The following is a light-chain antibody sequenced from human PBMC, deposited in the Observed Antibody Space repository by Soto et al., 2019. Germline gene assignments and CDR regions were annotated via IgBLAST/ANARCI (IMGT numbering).Light chain of an antibody. J-gene: IGKJ2*01. CDR2: GAS. CDR1: QSVGSY. V-gene: IGKV3-20*01. CDR3: QQYDSSPRT. Sequence: EIVLTQSPGTLSLSPGERATLSCRASQSVGSYLTWYQQKPGQAPRILIYGASSRATGIPDRFSGSGSGSEFTLPITRLEPSDLAVYYGQQYDSSPRTFGQG.